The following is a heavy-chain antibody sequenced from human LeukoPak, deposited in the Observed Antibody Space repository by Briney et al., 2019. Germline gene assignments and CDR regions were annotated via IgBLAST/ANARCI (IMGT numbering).Heavy chain of an antibody. CDR2: ISSGGDIM. CDR1: GLRFSDYY. V-gene: IGHV3-11*01. CDR3: AKDLRTYYDYVWGSPYY. J-gene: IGHJ4*02. Sequence: PGGSLRLSCAASGLRFSDYYVSWIRQAPGKGLQWVSYISSGGDIMHYADSVKGRFTSSRDNAKNSGYLEMNSLRAEDTAVYYCAKDLRTYYDYVWGSPYYWGQGTLVTVSS. D-gene: IGHD3-16*01.